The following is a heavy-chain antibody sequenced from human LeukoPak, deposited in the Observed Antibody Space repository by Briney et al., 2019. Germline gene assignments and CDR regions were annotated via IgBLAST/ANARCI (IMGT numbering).Heavy chain of an antibody. V-gene: IGHV4-39*01. J-gene: IGHJ4*02. D-gene: IGHD3-9*01. CDR2: IYYSGST. CDR3: ARWGLPRNRILTGYLSYFDY. CDR1: GGSISSSSYY. Sequence: SETLSFTCTVSGGSISSSSYYWGWLRQPPGKGLEWIGSIYYSGSTYYNPSLKSRVTISVDTSKNQFSLKLSSVTAADTAVYYCARWGLPRNRILTGYLSYFDYWGQGTLVTVSS.